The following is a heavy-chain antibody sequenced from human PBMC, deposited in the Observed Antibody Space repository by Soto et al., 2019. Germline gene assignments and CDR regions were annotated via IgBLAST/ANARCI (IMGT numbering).Heavy chain of an antibody. Sequence: GGSLRLSCAASGFTFSSYDMHWVRQATGKGLEWVSAIGTAGDTYYPGSVKGRFTISRENAKNSLYLQMNSLRAGDTAVYYCARAQLSEYSYGYVHYGMDVWGQGTTVTVSS. D-gene: IGHD5-18*01. CDR3: ARAQLSEYSYGYVHYGMDV. CDR2: IGTAGDT. J-gene: IGHJ6*02. CDR1: GFTFSSYD. V-gene: IGHV3-13*04.